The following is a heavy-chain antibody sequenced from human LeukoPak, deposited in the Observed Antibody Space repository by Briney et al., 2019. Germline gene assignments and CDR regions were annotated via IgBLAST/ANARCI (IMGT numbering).Heavy chain of an antibody. V-gene: IGHV3-30*04. CDR2: ISYDGSNK. CDR3: AKDGLTIITPPSFDY. J-gene: IGHJ4*02. CDR1: GFTFSRYA. Sequence: GGSLRLSCAASGFTFSRYAMHWVRQAPGKGLEWVAVISYDGSNKYYADSVKGRFTISRDNSKNTLYLQMNSLRAEDTAVYYCAKDGLTIITPPSFDYWGQGTLVTVSS. D-gene: IGHD3-9*01.